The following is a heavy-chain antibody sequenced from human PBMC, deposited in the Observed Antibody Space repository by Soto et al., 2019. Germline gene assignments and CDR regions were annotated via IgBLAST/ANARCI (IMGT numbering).Heavy chain of an antibody. D-gene: IGHD2-8*01. Sequence: PGGSLRLSCTASGFTFGDYAMSWFRQAPGKGLEWVGFIRSKAYGGTTEYAASVKGRFTISRDDSKSIAYLQMNSLKTEDTAVYYCTRENIVLMVYAIPDYMDVWGKGTTVTVSS. CDR1: GFTFGDYA. CDR3: TRENIVLMVYAIPDYMDV. CDR2: IRSKAYGGTT. J-gene: IGHJ6*03. V-gene: IGHV3-49*03.